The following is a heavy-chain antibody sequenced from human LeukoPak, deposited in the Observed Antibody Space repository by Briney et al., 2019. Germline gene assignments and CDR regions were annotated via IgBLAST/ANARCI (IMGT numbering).Heavy chain of an antibody. CDR3: ARDKGGGWDY. V-gene: IGHV4-59*01. J-gene: IGHJ4*02. D-gene: IGHD3-16*01. CDR2: IYYSGST. CDR1: GGSISSYY. Sequence: SETLSLTCTVPGGSISSYYWSWIRQPPGKGLEWIGYIYYSGSTNYNPSLKSRVTISVDTSKNQFSLKLSSVTAADTAVYYCARDKGGGWDYWGQGTLVTVSS.